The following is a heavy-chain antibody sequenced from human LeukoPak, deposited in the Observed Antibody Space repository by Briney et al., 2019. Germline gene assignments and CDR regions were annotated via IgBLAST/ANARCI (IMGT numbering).Heavy chain of an antibody. V-gene: IGHV3-11*01. J-gene: IGHJ4*02. D-gene: IGHD4-11*01. CDR1: GFSFNDYS. CDR3: AKDTGTLGDYFDY. Sequence: AGSLRLSCAASGFSFNDYSMRWIRQAPGKGLEWVSYISSSGSTIYYADSVKGRFTISRDNAKNSLYLQMNSLRAEDTALYYCAKDTGTLGDYFDYWGQGTLVTVSS. CDR2: ISSSGSTI.